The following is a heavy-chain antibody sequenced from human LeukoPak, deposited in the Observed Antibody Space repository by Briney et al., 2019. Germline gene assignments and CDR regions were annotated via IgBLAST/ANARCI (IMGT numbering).Heavy chain of an antibody. CDR2: ISGSGGST. J-gene: IGHJ5*02. Sequence: GGSLRLSCAASGFTFSSYAMSWVRQAPGKGLEWVSAISGSGGSTYYADSVKGRFTISRDNSKNTLYLQTNSLRAEDTAVYYCAKGGISVARIAAAGTLGWFDPWGQGTLVTVSS. D-gene: IGHD6-13*01. V-gene: IGHV3-23*01. CDR1: GFTFSSYA. CDR3: AKGGISVARIAAAGTLGWFDP.